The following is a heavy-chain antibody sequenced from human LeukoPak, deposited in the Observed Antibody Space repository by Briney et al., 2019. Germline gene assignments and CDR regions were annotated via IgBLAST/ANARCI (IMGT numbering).Heavy chain of an antibody. CDR3: AKRGGMYPAHYFDY. Sequence: GGSLRLSCAASGFTFSSYEMNWVRQAPGKGLEWVSSISSSSSYIYYADSVKGRFTISRDNAKNTLYLQMNSLRAEDTAVYYCAKRGGMYPAHYFDYWGQGTLVTVSS. V-gene: IGHV3-21*04. CDR2: ISSSSSYI. J-gene: IGHJ4*02. CDR1: GFTFSSYE. D-gene: IGHD6-13*01.